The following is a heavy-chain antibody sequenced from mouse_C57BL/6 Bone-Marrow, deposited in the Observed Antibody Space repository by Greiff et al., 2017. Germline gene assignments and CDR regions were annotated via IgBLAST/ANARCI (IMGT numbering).Heavy chain of an antibody. J-gene: IGHJ3*01. CDR3: ARGAY. V-gene: IGHV1-69*01. Sequence: QVQLQQPGAELVMPGASVKLSCKASGYTFTSYWMHWVKHRPGQGLEWIGEIDPSDSYTNYNQKFKGKSTLTVDKSSSTAYMQLSSLTSEDSAVYYCARGAYWGQGTLVTVSA. CDR1: GYTFTSYW. CDR2: IDPSDSYT.